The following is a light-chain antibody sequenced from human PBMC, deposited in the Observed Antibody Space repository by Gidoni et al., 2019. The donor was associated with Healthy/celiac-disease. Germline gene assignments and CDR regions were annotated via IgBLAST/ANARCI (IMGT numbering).Light chain of an antibody. CDR2: KAS. CDR1: QSISSW. CDR3: QQYNSSQYT. Sequence: IQMTQSPSTLSASVGDRVTITCRASQSISSWLAWYQQKPGKAPKLLIYKASSLESGVPSRFSGSGSGTEFTSTISSMQHDDFANYYCQQYNSSQYTFGQGTKLEIK. J-gene: IGKJ2*01. V-gene: IGKV1-5*03.